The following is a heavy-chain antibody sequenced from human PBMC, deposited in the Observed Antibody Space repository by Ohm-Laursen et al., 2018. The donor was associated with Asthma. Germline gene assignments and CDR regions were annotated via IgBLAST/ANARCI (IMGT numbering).Heavy chain of an antibody. Sequence: SLRLSCAAPGFSFRDYGMYWVRQAPGKGLEWVAVGGSYYDGGLKYYADSVNGRFTVSRDDSKNTLYLQMNSLRPDDTAVYYCARDVMEWYLPAFDFWGQGTLVTVSS. D-gene: IGHD3-3*01. V-gene: IGHV3-30*03. CDR2: GGSYYDGGLK. J-gene: IGHJ4*02. CDR1: GFSFRDYG. CDR3: ARDVMEWYLPAFDF.